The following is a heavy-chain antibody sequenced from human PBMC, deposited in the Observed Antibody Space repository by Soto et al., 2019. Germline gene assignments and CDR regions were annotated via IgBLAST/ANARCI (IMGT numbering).Heavy chain of an antibody. D-gene: IGHD1-26*01. Sequence: QVQLVQSGAEVKKPGASVKVSCKGSGYTFTSYDINWVRQATGQGLEWMGWMNPNSGNTGYAQKFQGRVTMTRNTSITTAYTALSSLRTVETAVYYCACSTSACGCGHWGQGALVTVSS. CDR3: ACSTSACGCGH. CDR1: GYTFTSYD. V-gene: IGHV1-8*02. J-gene: IGHJ4*02. CDR2: MNPNSGNT.